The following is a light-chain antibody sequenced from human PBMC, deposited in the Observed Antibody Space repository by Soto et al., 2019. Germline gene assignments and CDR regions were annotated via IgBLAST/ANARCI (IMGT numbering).Light chain of an antibody. V-gene: IGKV1-5*01. CDR2: DAS. CDR3: QQYTSYSRT. Sequence: DIQMTQSPSTLSASLGDRVTITCRASQSISNWLAWYQQKPGKVPKLLIYDASILQSGVPSRFGGSGSGTEFTLTISSLQPDDFATYYCQQYTSYSRTFGQGTKVDI. CDR1: QSISNW. J-gene: IGKJ1*01.